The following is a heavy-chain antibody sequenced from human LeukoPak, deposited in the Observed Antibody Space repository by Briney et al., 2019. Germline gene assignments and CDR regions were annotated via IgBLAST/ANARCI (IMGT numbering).Heavy chain of an antibody. D-gene: IGHD1-14*01. CDR2: VYSNGNT. CDR1: GGSIKNNY. J-gene: IGHJ2*01. CDR3: AGGTFDGPLYGTYWYFHV. V-gene: IGHV4-59*01. Sequence: TSETLSLTCTVSGGSIKNNYWSWIRQPPGEALEWFGYVYSNGNTNYNPSLKSRVTMSIETSKNQFSLKVPSVTAADTAVYYCAGGTFDGPLYGTYWYFHVWGRGTLVTVSS.